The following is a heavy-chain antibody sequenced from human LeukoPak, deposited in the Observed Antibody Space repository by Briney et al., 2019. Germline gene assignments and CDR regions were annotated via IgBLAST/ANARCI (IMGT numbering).Heavy chain of an antibody. CDR1: GGTFSNYA. CDR2: IIPIFGTA. J-gene: IGHJ4*02. D-gene: IGHD3-10*01. CDR3: ARAYGLMVRGLGY. V-gene: IGHV1-69*05. Sequence: ASVKVSCKASGGTFSNYAISWVRQAPGQGLEWMGGIIPIFGTANYAQKFQGRVTMTRDTSISTAYMELSSLRSEDTAVYYCARAYGLMVRGLGYWGQGTLVTVSS.